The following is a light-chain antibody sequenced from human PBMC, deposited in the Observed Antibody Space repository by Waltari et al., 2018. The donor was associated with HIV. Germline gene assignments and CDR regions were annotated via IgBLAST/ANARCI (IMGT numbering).Light chain of an antibody. J-gene: IGLJ1*01. V-gene: IGLV1-40*01. CDR3: QSYDSSLSAHYV. CDR2: ANR. CDR1: SSNIGAGYD. Sequence: QSVLTQPPSVSGAPGQRVTISCTGSSSNIGAGYDVHWYQQLPGTAPKLLIYANRNRHSGFPDRFSGSNAGTSASLAITGLQAEDEADYYCQSYDSSLSAHYVFGTGTKVTVL.